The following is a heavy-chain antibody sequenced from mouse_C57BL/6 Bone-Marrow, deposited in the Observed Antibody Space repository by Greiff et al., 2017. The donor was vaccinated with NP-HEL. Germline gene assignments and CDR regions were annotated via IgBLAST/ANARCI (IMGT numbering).Heavy chain of an antibody. V-gene: IGHV14-2*01. CDR1: GFNIKDYY. J-gene: IGHJ4*01. CDR2: IDPDDGET. Sequence: VQLQQSGAELVKPGASVKLSCTASGFNIKDYYMHWVKQRPEQGLEWIGRIDPDDGETNYAPKFQGKATITADTSSNTAYLQLSSLTSEDTAVYYCARRGWDLYAMGCWGQGTSVTVSS. CDR3: ARRGWDLYAMGC. D-gene: IGHD4-1*01.